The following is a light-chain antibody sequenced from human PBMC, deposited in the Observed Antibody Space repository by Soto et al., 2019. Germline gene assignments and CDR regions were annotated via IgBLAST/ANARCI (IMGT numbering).Light chain of an antibody. Sequence: DIPMTHSPSTLSASLGEGASIXWRASQSISSWLAWYQQKPGKAPKLLIYKASSLESGVPPRFSGSGSGTEFTLTISSLRPDDFATYYCQQYNSYLWTFGQGTKV. J-gene: IGKJ1*01. CDR2: KAS. CDR1: QSISSW. CDR3: QQYNSYLWT. V-gene: IGKV1-5*03.